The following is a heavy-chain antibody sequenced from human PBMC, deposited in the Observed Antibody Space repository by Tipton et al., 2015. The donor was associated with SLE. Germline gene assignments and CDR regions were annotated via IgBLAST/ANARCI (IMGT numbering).Heavy chain of an antibody. Sequence: QSGAEVKKPGSSVRVSCKASGGASDNYSINWVRQAPGQGLEWMGTIIPIVSLTNYARKFKGGVTFTADTSAATAYLELSSLTSEDTAVYYCARDDHFWGQGTLVTVSS. CDR2: IIPIVSLT. V-gene: IGHV1-69*04. J-gene: IGHJ4*02. CDR3: ARDDHF. CDR1: GGASDNYS.